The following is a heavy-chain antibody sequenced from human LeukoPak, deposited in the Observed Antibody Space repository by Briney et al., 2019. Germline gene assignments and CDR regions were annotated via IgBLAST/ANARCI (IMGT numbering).Heavy chain of an antibody. J-gene: IGHJ4*02. Sequence: GGSLRLSCAASGFTFSSYEMSWVRQAPGKGLEWVSYISSSSSTIYYADSVKGRFTISRDNAKNSLYLQMNSLRDEDTAVYYCARDYYGSGSYFDYWGQGTLVTVSS. CDR3: ARDYYGSGSYFDY. CDR2: ISSSSSTI. D-gene: IGHD3-10*01. CDR1: GFTFSSYE. V-gene: IGHV3-48*02.